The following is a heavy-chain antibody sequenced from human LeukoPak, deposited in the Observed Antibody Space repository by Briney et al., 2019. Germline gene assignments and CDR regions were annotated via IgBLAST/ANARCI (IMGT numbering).Heavy chain of an antibody. CDR2: IYTSGST. CDR1: GGSISSYY. D-gene: IGHD6-13*01. V-gene: IGHV4-4*07. Sequence: SETLSLTCTVSGGSISSYYWSWIRQPAGKGLEWIGRIYTSGSTNYNPSLKSRVTMSVDTSKNQFSLELSSATAADTAVYYCARDEQQLVGDWFDPWGQGTLVTVSS. J-gene: IGHJ5*02. CDR3: ARDEQQLVGDWFDP.